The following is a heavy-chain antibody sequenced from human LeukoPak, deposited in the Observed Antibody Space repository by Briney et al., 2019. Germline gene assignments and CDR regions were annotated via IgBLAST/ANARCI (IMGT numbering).Heavy chain of an antibody. Sequence: GESLKISCKGSGYSFPTYWIAWVRQMPGKGLEWMGIIYPDESNIRYSPSFQGQVTISADKYISTAYLQWSSLTASDTAMYYCARPPSRGYSSSFEYWGQGTLVTVSS. CDR3: ARPPSRGYSSSFEY. J-gene: IGHJ4*02. D-gene: IGHD2-2*03. V-gene: IGHV5-51*01. CDR2: IYPDESNI. CDR1: GYSFPTYW.